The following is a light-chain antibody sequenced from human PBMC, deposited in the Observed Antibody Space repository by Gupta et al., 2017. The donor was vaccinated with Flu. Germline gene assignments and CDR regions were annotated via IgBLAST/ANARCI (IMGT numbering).Light chain of an antibody. J-gene: IGKJ5*01. CDR3: QKYNNAPVT. Sequence: DIQMTQSPSSLSASVGDRVTITCRASQAISNYLAWYQQRPGKGPQLLISAASTLQSGVPSRFSGSGSGTDFTLTISSLEPEDVGTYYCQKYNNAPVTFGQGTRMEIK. CDR1: QAISNY. V-gene: IGKV1-27*01. CDR2: AAS.